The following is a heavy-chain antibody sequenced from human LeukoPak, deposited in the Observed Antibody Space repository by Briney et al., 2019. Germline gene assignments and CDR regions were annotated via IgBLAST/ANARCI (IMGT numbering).Heavy chain of an antibody. Sequence: GGSLRLSCAASGFTFSSYSMNWVRQAPGKGLEWVSYISSSSSTIYYADSVKGRFTISRDNAKNSLYLQMNSLRAEDTAVYYCARGLQDFWSGYYNYWGQGTLVTVSS. V-gene: IGHV3-48*01. CDR3: ARGLQDFWSGYYNY. J-gene: IGHJ4*02. CDR2: ISSSSSTI. D-gene: IGHD3-3*01. CDR1: GFTFSSYS.